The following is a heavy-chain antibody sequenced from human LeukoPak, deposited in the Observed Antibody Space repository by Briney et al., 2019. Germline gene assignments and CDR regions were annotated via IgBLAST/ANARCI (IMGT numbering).Heavy chain of an antibody. D-gene: IGHD1-26*01. CDR2: IYYSGST. CDR1: GGSISSYY. J-gene: IGHJ4*02. CDR3: ARADSGSYGPVDY. Sequence: KPSETLSLTCTVSGGSISSYYWSWIRQPPGKGLEWIGYIYYSGSTNYNPSLKSRVTISVDTSKNQFSLKLSSVTAADTAVYFCARADSGSYGPVDYWGQGNLVTVSS. V-gene: IGHV4-59*01.